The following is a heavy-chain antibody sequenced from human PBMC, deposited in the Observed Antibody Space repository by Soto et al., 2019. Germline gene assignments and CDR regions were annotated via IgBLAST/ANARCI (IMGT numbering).Heavy chain of an antibody. CDR3: AQIGGHYYDSSGYPPFDY. Sequence: QVQLVQSGAEVKKPGSSVKVSCKASGGTFSSYAISWVRQAPGQGLEWMGGIIPIFGTANYAQKFQGIVTITADESTSTAYMELSSLRSEDTAVYYCAQIGGHYYDSSGYPPFDYWGQGTLVTVSS. CDR1: GGTFSSYA. CDR2: IIPIFGTA. D-gene: IGHD3-22*01. J-gene: IGHJ4*02. V-gene: IGHV1-69*01.